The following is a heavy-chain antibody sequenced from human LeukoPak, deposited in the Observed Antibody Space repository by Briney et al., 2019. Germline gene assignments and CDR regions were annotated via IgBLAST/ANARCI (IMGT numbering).Heavy chain of an antibody. CDR3: ARDSRATNYYYYMDV. Sequence: ASVKVSCKASGGTFSSYAISWVRQAPGQGLEWMGGIIPIFGTANYAQKFQGRVTITTDESTSTAYMELSSLRSEDTAVYYCARDSRATNYYYYMDVWGKGTTVTVSS. V-gene: IGHV1-69*05. CDR1: GGTFSSYA. J-gene: IGHJ6*03. CDR2: IIPIFGTA.